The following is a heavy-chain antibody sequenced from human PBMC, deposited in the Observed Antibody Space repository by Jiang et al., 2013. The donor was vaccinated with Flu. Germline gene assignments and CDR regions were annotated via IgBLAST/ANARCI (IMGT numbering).Heavy chain of an antibody. Sequence: NWIRQSPSRGLEWLGRTYYRSKWYNDYAVSVKSRITINPDTSKNQFSLQLNSVTPEDTAVYYCARAGGPNWGDWFDPWGQGTLVTVSS. D-gene: IGHD7-27*01. CDR3: ARAGGPNWGDWFDP. CDR2: TYYRSKWYN. J-gene: IGHJ5*02. V-gene: IGHV6-1*01.